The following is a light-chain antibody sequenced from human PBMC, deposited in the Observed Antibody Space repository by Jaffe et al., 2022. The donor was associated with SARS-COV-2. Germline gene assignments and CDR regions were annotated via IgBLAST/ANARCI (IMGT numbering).Light chain of an antibody. CDR2: END. Sequence: QSVLTQPPSVSAAPGQKVTLSCSGSSANIGNNFVSWYQHLPGTAPKLLIYENDKRPSGIPDRFSGSKSGTSATLAITGLQTGDDADYYCAVWETSPDFKYAFGTGTRVTVL. CDR3: AVWETSPDFKYA. J-gene: IGLJ1*01. CDR1: SANIGNNF. V-gene: IGLV1-51*02.